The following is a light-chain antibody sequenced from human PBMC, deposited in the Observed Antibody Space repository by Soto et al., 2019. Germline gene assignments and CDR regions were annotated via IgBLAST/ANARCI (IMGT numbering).Light chain of an antibody. Sequence: ISMTQSPPTLSVSPGGRVTLSCEASETISADLAWYHHRPGQAPRLLIYAASTRAPGVSARFSGSGSGTDFTLAIANLQPEDFGLYYCQHYHNFPRTFGQGTKLEIK. V-gene: IGKV3-15*01. CDR2: AAS. CDR1: ETISAD. CDR3: QHYHNFPRT. J-gene: IGKJ2*01.